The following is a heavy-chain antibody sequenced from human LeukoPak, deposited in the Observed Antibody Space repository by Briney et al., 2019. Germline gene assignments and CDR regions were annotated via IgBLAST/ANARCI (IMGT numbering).Heavy chain of an antibody. CDR1: GYPNSSGYY. J-gene: IGHJ4*02. Sequence: SETLSLTCGVSGYPNSSGYYWGWIRQPPGKGLEWIGSVSHSGTPYYNPSLKSRLTISVDTSENQFSLKLTSVTAADTAVYYCASLSGRVFDYWGQGTLVTVSS. V-gene: IGHV4-38-2*01. CDR3: ASLSGRVFDY. CDR2: VSHSGTP. D-gene: IGHD1-26*01.